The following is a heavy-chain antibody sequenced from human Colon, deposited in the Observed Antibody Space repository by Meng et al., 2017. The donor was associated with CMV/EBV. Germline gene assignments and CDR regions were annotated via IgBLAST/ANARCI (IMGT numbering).Heavy chain of an antibody. CDR3: ARDCSHTTGPPTDGC. CDR2: INTILGIA. V-gene: IGHV1-69*10. J-gene: IGHJ4*02. CDR1: GGTFSSFT. D-gene: IGHD2-15*01. Sequence: SVKVSCKASGGTFSSFTISWVRQAPGQGVEWMGGINTILGIADYAQKFQGRVTITADKSTSTAYMELSSLRSDDTAVYYCARDCSHTTGPPTDGCWGQGTLVTVSS.